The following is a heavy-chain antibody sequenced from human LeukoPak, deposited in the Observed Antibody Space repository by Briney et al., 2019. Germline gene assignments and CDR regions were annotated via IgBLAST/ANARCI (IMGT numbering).Heavy chain of an antibody. Sequence: GGSLRPSCAASGFTFSSYWMHWVRQAPGKGLVWVSRINRDGSSKTYAASVKGRFTISRDNAKNSLYLQMNSLRAEDTAVYYCARDLPQYCSGGSCKRVRGYYYYMDVWGKGTTVTVSS. V-gene: IGHV3-74*01. D-gene: IGHD2-15*01. CDR1: GFTFSSYW. J-gene: IGHJ6*03. CDR2: INRDGSSK. CDR3: ARDLPQYCSGGSCKRVRGYYYYMDV.